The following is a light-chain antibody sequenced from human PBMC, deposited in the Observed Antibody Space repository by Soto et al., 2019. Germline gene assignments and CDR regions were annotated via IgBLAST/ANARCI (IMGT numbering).Light chain of an antibody. CDR2: DVS. CDR1: SSDVGGYNY. V-gene: IGLV2-11*01. J-gene: IGLJ1*01. CDR3: CSYAGSYTYV. Sequence: QSALTQPRSVSGSPGQSVTISCTGTSSDVGGYNYVSWYQQHPGKAPKLMIYDVSKRPSGVPDRFSGSKSGNTASLTISGLHADDEADYCCCSYAGSYTYVFGTGTKVTVL.